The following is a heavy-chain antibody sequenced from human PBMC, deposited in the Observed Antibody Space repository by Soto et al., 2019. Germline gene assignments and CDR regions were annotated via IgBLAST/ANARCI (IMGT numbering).Heavy chain of an antibody. CDR2: IYSGGYT. V-gene: IGHV3-66*03. CDR3: AKTIDTPSGVSSRGRGALLDY. J-gene: IGHJ4*02. D-gene: IGHD2-2*01. Sequence: EVQLVESGGGLIQPGGSLRLSCAVSGFTVSNNYMSWVRQAPGKGLEGVSVIYSGGYTAYGDSVKGRFTISRDNSKNTVFLQMNSLRPEDTAIYYCAKTIDTPSGVSSRGRGALLDYWGQGTLVTVSS. CDR1: GFTVSNNY.